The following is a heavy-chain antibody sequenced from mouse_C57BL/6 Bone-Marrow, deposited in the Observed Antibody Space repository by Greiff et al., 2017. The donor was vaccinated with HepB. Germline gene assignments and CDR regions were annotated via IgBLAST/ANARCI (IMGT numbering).Heavy chain of an antibody. CDR3: ARQVTTVVAPLGFDV. CDR1: GFTFSDYY. CDR2: ISNGGGST. V-gene: IGHV5-12*01. Sequence: EVKLVESGGGLVQPGGSLKLSCAASGFTFSDYYMYWVSQTPEKRLEWVAYISNGGGSTYYPDTVKGRFTISRDNAKNTLYLQMSRLKSEDTAMYYCARQVTTVVAPLGFDVWGTGTTVTVSS. J-gene: IGHJ1*03. D-gene: IGHD1-1*01.